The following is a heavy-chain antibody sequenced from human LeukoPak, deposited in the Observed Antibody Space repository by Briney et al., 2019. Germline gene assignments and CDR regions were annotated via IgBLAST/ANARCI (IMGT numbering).Heavy chain of an antibody. D-gene: IGHD6-19*01. CDR2: IDPSDSYT. Sequence: GESLKISCKGSGYSFTSYWISWVRQMPGKGLEWMGRIDPSDSYTNYSPSFQGHVTISADKSISSAYLQWSSLKASDTAMYYCARTGWEQWLGNDYWGQGALVTVSS. CDR1: GYSFTSYW. J-gene: IGHJ4*02. V-gene: IGHV5-10-1*01. CDR3: ARTGWEQWLGNDY.